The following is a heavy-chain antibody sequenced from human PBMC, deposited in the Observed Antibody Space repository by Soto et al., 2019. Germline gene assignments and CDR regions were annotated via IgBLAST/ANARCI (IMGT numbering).Heavy chain of an antibody. CDR1: GGSFSGYY. CDR2: INHSGST. D-gene: IGHD2-15*01. CDR3: ARGVSSGGSLVQTRTINWFDP. J-gene: IGHJ5*02. Sequence: PSETLSLTRAVYGGSFSGYYWSWIRQPPGKGLEWIGEINHSGSTNYNPSLKSRVTISVDTSKNQFSLKLSSVTAADTAVYYCARGVSSGGSLVQTRTINWFDPWGQGTLVTVSS. V-gene: IGHV4-34*01.